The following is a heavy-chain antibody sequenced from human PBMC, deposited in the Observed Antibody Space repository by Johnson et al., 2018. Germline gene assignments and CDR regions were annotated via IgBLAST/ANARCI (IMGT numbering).Heavy chain of an antibody. D-gene: IGHD4-23*01. CDR2: MSYDGINK. CDR3: ARDPNYGGSPGAFDI. V-gene: IGHV3-30*03. CDR1: GFTVSSNY. J-gene: IGHJ3*02. Sequence: VQLLESGGGLVKPGGSLRLSCAASGFTVSSNYMSWVRQAPGKGLEWVALMSYDGINKYYADSVKGRFTISSDNSKNTLFLQMNSLRAEDTDVYYCARDPNYGGSPGAFDIWGQGTMVTVS.